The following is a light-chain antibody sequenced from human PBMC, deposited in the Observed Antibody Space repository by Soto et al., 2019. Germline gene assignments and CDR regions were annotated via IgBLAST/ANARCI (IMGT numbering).Light chain of an antibody. CDR2: EVS. CDR3: SSYTSSSIDYV. Sequence: QSALTQPASVSGSPGQSITISCTGTSSDVGGYNYVSWYQQHPGKAPKLMSYEVSNRSSGVSNRFSGSKSGNTASLNISGFQAEDEADYYCSSYTSSSIDYVFGTGTKVTVL. V-gene: IGLV2-14*01. J-gene: IGLJ1*01. CDR1: SSDVGGYNY.